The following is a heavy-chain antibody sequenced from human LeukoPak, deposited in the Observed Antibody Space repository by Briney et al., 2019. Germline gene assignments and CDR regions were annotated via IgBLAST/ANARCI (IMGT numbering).Heavy chain of an antibody. V-gene: IGHV3-23*01. CDR1: GFTFSSYD. CDR2: ISDSGGST. D-gene: IGHD6-19*01. CDR3: AKDLSRAVAADWFDP. Sequence: PGGSLRLSCAAPGFTFSSYDMSWVRQAPGKWLEWVSSISDSGGSTYYADSVKGRFIISRDNSKNTLYLQMTNLRAADTAVYYCAKDLSRAVAADWFDPWDQGSLVTVSS. J-gene: IGHJ5*02.